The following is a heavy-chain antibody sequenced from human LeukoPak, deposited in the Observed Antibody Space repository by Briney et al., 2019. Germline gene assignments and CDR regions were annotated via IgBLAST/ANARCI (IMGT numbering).Heavy chain of an antibody. CDR3: AKGGSGWYEVGFDP. CDR2: ISGSGGST. J-gene: IGHJ5*02. D-gene: IGHD6-19*01. CDR1: GFTFSSYA. Sequence: GGPLRLSCAASGFTFSSYAMSWVRQAPGKGLEWVSAISGSGGSTYYADPVKGRFTISRDNSKNTLYLQMNSLRAEDTAVYYCAKGGSGWYEVGFDPWGQGTLVTVSS. V-gene: IGHV3-23*01.